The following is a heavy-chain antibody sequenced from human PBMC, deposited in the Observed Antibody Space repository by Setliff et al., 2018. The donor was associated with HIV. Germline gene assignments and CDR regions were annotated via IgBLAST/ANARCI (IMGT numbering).Heavy chain of an antibody. V-gene: IGHV4-59*01. CDR2: IYTSGST. J-gene: IGHJ4*02. CDR1: GGSISSYY. CDR3: ASLRSYYFDY. Sequence: PSETLSLTCTVSGGSISSYYWSWIRQPPGKGLEWIGYIYTSGSTNYNPSLKSRVTISVDTSKNQFSLKLSSVTAADTAVYYCASLRSYYFDYWGQGTLVTVSS. D-gene: IGHD3-16*02.